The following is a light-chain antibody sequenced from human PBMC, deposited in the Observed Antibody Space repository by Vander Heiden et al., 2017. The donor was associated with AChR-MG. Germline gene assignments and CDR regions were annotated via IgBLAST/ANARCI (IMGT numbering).Light chain of an antibody. CDR1: QGISSA. Sequence: AIQLTQPPSSLSASVGDRVTITCRASQGISSALAWYQQKPGKAPKLLIYDASSLESGVPSRFSGSGSGTDFTLTISSLQPEDFATYYCQQFNNYPALTFGGGTKVEIK. V-gene: IGKV1D-13*01. J-gene: IGKJ4*01. CDR3: QQFNNYPALT. CDR2: DAS.